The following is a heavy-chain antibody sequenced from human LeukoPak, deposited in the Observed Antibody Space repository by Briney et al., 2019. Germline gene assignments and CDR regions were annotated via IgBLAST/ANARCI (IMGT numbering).Heavy chain of an antibody. CDR3: ARVAVAGPTGWFDP. CDR1: GFALNSYS. J-gene: IGHJ5*02. V-gene: IGHV3-21*01. CDR2: ISSTSAYI. Sequence: GGSLRLSCVASGFALNSYSLTWVRQAPGKGLEWVSSISSTSAYIHYAESVKGRFTISRDNIDNVVYLQMNSLRAEDTAVYYCARVAVAGPTGWFDPWGQGTLVTVSS. D-gene: IGHD6-19*01.